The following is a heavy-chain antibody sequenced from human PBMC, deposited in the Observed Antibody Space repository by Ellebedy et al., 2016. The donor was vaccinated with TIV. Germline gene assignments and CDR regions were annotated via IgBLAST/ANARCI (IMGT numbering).Heavy chain of an antibody. CDR3: ARYDTSGYYIYFFDY. D-gene: IGHD3-22*01. Sequence: MPSETLSLTCTVSGGSITSRHYSWGWIRQPPGKGLEWIGNIDSSGPTYYNPSLKSRLTISVDTSRNHLSLKLSSVTAADTAVYYCARYDTSGYYIYFFDYWGQGTLVTVSS. CDR2: IDSSGPT. J-gene: IGHJ4*02. CDR1: GGSITSRHYS. V-gene: IGHV4-39*02.